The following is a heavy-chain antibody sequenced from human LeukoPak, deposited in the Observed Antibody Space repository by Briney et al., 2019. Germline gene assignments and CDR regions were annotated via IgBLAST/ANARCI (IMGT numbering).Heavy chain of an antibody. Sequence: GGSLRLSCAASGFTFSPYWMRWVRQAPGKGLVWVSHINGDASTTIYADSVKGRFTISRDNARNTLYLQMNSLRAEDTAVYYCARDRGSPDAFNIWGQGTMVTVSS. V-gene: IGHV3-74*01. CDR2: INGDASTT. D-gene: IGHD1-26*01. J-gene: IGHJ3*02. CDR1: GFTFSPYW. CDR3: ARDRGSPDAFNI.